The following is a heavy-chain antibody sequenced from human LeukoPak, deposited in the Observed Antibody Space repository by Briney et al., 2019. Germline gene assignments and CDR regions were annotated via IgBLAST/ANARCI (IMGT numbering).Heavy chain of an antibody. CDR3: ARDYYYYGSGSYVGESGIDY. V-gene: IGHV1-2*02. D-gene: IGHD3-10*01. CDR1: GGTFSRYA. Sequence: ASVKVSCKASGGTFSRYAISWVRQAPGQGLEWMGWINPNSGGTNYAQKFQGRVTMTRDTSISTAYMELSRLRSDDTAVYYCARDYYYYGSGSYVGESGIDYWGQGTLVTVSS. J-gene: IGHJ4*02. CDR2: INPNSGGT.